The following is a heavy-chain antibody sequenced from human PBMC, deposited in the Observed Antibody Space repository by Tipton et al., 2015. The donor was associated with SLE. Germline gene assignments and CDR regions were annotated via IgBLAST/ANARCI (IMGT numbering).Heavy chain of an antibody. D-gene: IGHD2-21*01. CDR2: IRYDGSNQ. V-gene: IGHV3-30*02. J-gene: IGHJ4*02. CDR3: AKGHPSIAYCGGDCFSL. CDR1: GFTFSTYG. Sequence: GSLRLSCAASGFTFSTYGMHWVRQAPGKGLEWVAFIRYDGSNQYYADSVKGRFTISRDNSKNTLYLQMNSLRAEDTAVYYCAKGHPSIAYCGGDCFSLWGQGTLVTVSS.